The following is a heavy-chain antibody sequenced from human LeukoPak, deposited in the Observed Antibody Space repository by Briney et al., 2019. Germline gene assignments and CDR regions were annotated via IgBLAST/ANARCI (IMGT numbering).Heavy chain of an antibody. J-gene: IGHJ4*02. CDR1: GYTFTSYY. Sequence: GASVKVSCKTSGYTFTSYYIHWVRQAPGQGLEWMGIINPIGGTTDYPQKFQGRVTMTRDTSTSIVYMELSSLSPEDTAVYYCARQQGLQNLNFDYWGQGALVTVSS. CDR3: ARQQGLQNLNFDY. CDR2: INPIGGTT. D-gene: IGHD4-11*01. V-gene: IGHV1-46*01.